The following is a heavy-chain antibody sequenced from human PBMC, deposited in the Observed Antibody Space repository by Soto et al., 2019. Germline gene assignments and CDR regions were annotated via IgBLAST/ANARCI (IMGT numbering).Heavy chain of an antibody. D-gene: IGHD3-22*01. CDR3: ARGPYYYDSSGYYYYFDY. CDR1: GFTFSSYW. CDR2: IKQDGSEK. J-gene: IGHJ4*02. Sequence: GESLKISCAASGFTFSSYWMSWVRQAPGKGLEWVANIKQDGSEKYYVDSVKGRFTISRDNAKNSLYLQMNSLRAEDTAVYYCARGPYYYDSSGYYYYFDYWGQGTLVTVSS. V-gene: IGHV3-7*04.